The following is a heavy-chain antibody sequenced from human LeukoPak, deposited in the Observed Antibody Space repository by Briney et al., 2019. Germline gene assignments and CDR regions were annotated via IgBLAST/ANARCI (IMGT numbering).Heavy chain of an antibody. CDR2: ISGSGGST. D-gene: IGHD6-13*01. Sequence: GGSLRLSCAASGFTFGSYAMSWVRQAPGKGLEWVSAISGSGGSTYYADSVKGRFTISRDNSKNTLYLQMNSLRAEDTAVYYCAKAVSSSWYGDSHFDYWGQGTLVTVSS. CDR1: GFTFGSYA. V-gene: IGHV3-23*01. CDR3: AKAVSSSWYGDSHFDY. J-gene: IGHJ4*02.